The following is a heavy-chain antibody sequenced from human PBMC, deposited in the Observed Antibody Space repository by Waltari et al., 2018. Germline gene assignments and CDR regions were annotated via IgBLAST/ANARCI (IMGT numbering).Heavy chain of an antibody. CDR1: DFCFSTYW. J-gene: IGHJ4*02. Sequence: ERQVVESGGGVVQSGGSLRFSWTVSDFCFSTYWMTWVGQAPGRGLEGVGNINYDGRVKNYLDSVKGRFTISRDNPRNSLYLQMNSLRVEDTAVYYCVTYRWLGCWGQGTLVTVSS. V-gene: IGHV3-7*03. CDR3: VTYRWLGC. CDR2: INYDGRVK. D-gene: IGHD3-10*01.